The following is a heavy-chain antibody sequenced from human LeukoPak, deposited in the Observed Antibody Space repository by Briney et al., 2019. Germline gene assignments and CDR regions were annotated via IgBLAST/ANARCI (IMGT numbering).Heavy chain of an antibody. CDR2: INDNGGRT. V-gene: IGHV3-64D*09. Sequence: EGSLRLSCSASGFTFSRYAMHWVRQAPGKGLEYVSGINDNGGRTHYGDSVKGRFSISRDNSKNTLHLQMSTLRAEDTALYYCVKDVGGSYAFDYWGQGILVTVAS. D-gene: IGHD1-26*01. CDR1: GFTFSRYA. CDR3: VKDVGGSYAFDY. J-gene: IGHJ4*02.